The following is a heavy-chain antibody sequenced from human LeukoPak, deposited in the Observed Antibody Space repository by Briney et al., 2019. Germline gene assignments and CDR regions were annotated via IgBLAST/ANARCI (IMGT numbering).Heavy chain of an antibody. D-gene: IGHD3-22*01. CDR3: AKTGGYYYDSSGYYYYY. CDR1: GFIFDDYA. CDR2: ISWNSGSI. Sequence: GGSLRLSCAASGFIFDDYAMHWVRQAPGKGLEWVSGISWNSGSIGYAGSVKGRFTISRDNAKNSLYLQMNSLRAEDTAVYYCAKTGGYYYDSSGYYYYYWGQGTLVTVSS. J-gene: IGHJ4*02. V-gene: IGHV3-9*01.